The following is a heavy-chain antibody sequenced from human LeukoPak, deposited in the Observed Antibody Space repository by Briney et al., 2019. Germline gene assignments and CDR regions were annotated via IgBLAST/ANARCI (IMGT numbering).Heavy chain of an antibody. CDR1: GDSVSTNSAT. CDR2: TYYRSKWSN. J-gene: IGHJ5*01. V-gene: IGHV6-1*01. D-gene: IGHD1-26*01. Sequence: SQTLSLACAISGDSVSTNSATWTWLRQSPSRGLEWLGRTYYRSKWSNDYAVSMKSRITINPDTSKNQFSLQLNSVTPEDTAVYYCARLVGASWFDSWGQGTLVTVSS. CDR3: ARLVGASWFDS.